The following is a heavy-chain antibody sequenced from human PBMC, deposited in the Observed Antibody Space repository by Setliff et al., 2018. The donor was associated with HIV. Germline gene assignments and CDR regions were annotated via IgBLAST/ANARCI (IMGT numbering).Heavy chain of an antibody. V-gene: IGHV5-51*01. J-gene: IGHJ2*01. CDR2: IYPDDSNI. D-gene: IGHD6-13*01. Sequence: RESLKISCKALDYTFTTYWVGWGRQRPGEGLEWMGIIYPDDSNIRYHTSFQSQVTISADKSITTAYLQIDNLKAADTATYYCARRDGRSMNAFQIWGPGTMVTVSS. CDR1: DYTFTTYW. CDR3: ARRDGRSMNAFQI.